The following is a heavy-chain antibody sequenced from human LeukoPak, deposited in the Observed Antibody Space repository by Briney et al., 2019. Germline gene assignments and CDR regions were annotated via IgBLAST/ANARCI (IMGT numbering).Heavy chain of an antibody. CDR3: ARSVLGSSCFFDY. J-gene: IGHJ4*02. CDR2: IYPGDSDT. V-gene: IGHV5-51*01. Sequence: GESLNISCKGSGYSFTSYWIGWVRQTPGKGLEWMWIIYPGDSDTRYSPSFQGQVTISANKSISTAYLQWSSRKASDTAMYYCARSVLGSSCFFDYWGQGTLVTVSS. D-gene: IGHD6-6*01. CDR1: GYSFTSYW.